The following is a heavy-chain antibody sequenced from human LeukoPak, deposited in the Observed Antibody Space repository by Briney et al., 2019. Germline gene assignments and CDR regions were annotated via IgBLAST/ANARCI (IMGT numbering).Heavy chain of an antibody. CDR3: ATRRPCGLYEEVY. V-gene: IGHV4-39*01. CDR1: GGSISSSSYY. Sequence: SETLSLTCTVSGGSISSSSYYWGWIRQPPGKGLEWIGSIYYSGSTYYNPSLKSRVTISVDTSKNQFSLKLSSVTAADTAVYHCATRRPCGLYEEVYWGQGALDPVSS. CDR2: IYYSGST. D-gene: IGHD3-16*01. J-gene: IGHJ4*02.